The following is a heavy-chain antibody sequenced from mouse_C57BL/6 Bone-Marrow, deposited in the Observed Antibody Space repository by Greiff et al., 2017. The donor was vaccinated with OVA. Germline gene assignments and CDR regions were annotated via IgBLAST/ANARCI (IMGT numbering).Heavy chain of an antibody. CDR2: IDPENGDT. V-gene: IGHV14-4*01. CDR3: TTFNYSNPYYFDY. J-gene: IGHJ2*01. D-gene: IGHD2-5*01. CDR1: GFNIKDDY. Sequence: EVQLQQSGAELVRPGASVKLSCTASGFNIKDDYMHWVKQRPEQGLEWIGWIDPENGDTEYASKFQGKATITADTSSNTAYLQLSSLTSEDTAVYYCTTFNYSNPYYFDYWGQGTTLTVSS.